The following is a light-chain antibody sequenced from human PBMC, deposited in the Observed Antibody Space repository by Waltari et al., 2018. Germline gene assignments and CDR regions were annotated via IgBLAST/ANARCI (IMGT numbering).Light chain of an antibody. CDR2: DAS. J-gene: IGKJ2*01. Sequence: EAMMTQSPATLSVSPGDRPTLPCRASQRVSNNVAWFQQKPGQAPSLLIYDASTRATGVPARFSGSGSGTEFTLTISSLQTEDFAVYYCQQYNNWPLYTFGQGTKLEIK. V-gene: IGKV3-15*01. CDR1: QRVSNN. CDR3: QQYNNWPLYT.